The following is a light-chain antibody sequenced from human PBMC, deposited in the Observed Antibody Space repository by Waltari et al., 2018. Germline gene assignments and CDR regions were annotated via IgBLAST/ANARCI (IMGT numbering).Light chain of an antibody. V-gene: IGLV2-11*01. CDR2: DVS. CDR1: SSDVGGYNY. J-gene: IGLJ2*01. Sequence: QSALTQPRSVSGSPGQSVTISCTGTSSDVGGYNYVSWYQQHPGKAPKLMIYDVSKRPSGVPDRFSGSKSGNTASLTISGLQAEDEADYSRCSYAGSYTLVFGGGTKLTVL. CDR3: CSYAGSYTLV.